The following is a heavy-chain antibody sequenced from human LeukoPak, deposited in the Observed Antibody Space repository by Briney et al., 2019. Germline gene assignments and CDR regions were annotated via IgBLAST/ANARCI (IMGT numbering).Heavy chain of an antibody. J-gene: IGHJ3*02. D-gene: IGHD2-21*02. CDR1: GFTFSSYW. CDR3: AKDIVVVTSGSNAFDI. Sequence: GGSLRLSCAASGFTFSSYWMHWVRQAPGKGRVWVSRINSDGSTTSYADSVKGRFTISRDNAKNTLYLQMNSLRAEDTAVYYCAKDIVVVTSGSNAFDIWGQGTTVTVSS. CDR2: INSDGSTT. V-gene: IGHV3-74*01.